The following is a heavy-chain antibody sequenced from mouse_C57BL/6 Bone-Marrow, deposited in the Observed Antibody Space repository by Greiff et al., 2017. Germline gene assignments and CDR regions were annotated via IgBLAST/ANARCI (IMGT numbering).Heavy chain of an antibody. CDR2: INPYNGGT. CDR1: GYTFTDYY. D-gene: IGHD2-3*01. V-gene: IGHV1-19*01. Sequence: VQLQQSGPVLVKPGASVKMSCKASGYTFTDYYMNWVKQSHGKSLEWIGVINPYNGGTSYNQKFKGKATLTVDKSSSTAYMGLNRLTSGDSGVYYCGRGWLLRDDWGQGTTLTVSS. J-gene: IGHJ2*01. CDR3: GRGWLLRDD.